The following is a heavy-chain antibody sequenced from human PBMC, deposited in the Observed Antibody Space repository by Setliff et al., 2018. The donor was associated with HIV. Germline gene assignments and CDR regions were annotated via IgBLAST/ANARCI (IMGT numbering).Heavy chain of an antibody. CDR2: ISPNFDHT. Sequence: GASVKVSCKASGYTFTTYGISWVRQAPGHGLEWMGWISPNFDHTKYAQKFLDRVTMTIDTATSRAYMELRSLRSDDTAVYFCARLGSGWSDSYYYAMDIWGQGTTVTVSS. CDR3: ARLGSGWSDSYYYAMDI. D-gene: IGHD6-19*01. J-gene: IGHJ6*02. CDR1: GYTFTTYG. V-gene: IGHV1-18*04.